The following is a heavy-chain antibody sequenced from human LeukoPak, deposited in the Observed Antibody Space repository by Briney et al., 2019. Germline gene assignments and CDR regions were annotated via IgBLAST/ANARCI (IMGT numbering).Heavy chain of an antibody. V-gene: IGHV3-21*01. CDR1: GFTFSSYS. D-gene: IGHD5-24*01. Sequence: GSLRLSCAASGFTFSSYSMNWVRQAPGKGLEWVSSISSSSSYIYFGDSVKGRFTISRDNAKNSLYLQMNSLRAEDTAVYYCARAGDGYSDAFDIWGQGTMVTVSS. CDR2: ISSSSSYI. CDR3: ARAGDGYSDAFDI. J-gene: IGHJ3*02.